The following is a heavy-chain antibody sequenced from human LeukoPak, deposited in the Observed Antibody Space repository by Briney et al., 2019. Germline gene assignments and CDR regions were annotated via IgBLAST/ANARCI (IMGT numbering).Heavy chain of an antibody. Sequence: ASVKVSCKASGYTFTNYPMNWVRQAPGQGLEWLGWINTNTGNPTYAQGFTGRFVFSLDTSVSTAYLQISNLKAEDTAVYYCARDAPGKYFAWFDPWGQGTMVTVSS. D-gene: IGHD1-14*01. CDR1: GYTFTNYP. CDR2: INTNTGNP. V-gene: IGHV7-4-1*02. CDR3: ARDAPGKYFAWFDP. J-gene: IGHJ5*02.